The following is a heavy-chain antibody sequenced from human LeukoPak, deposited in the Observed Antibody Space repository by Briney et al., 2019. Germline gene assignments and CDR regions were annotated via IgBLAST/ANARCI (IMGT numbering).Heavy chain of an antibody. V-gene: IGHV3-23*01. D-gene: IGHD6-13*01. CDR1: GFTFSSYA. CDR3: ANYAQNLVPFDY. Sequence: QSGGSLRLSCAASGFTFSSYAMSWVRQAPGKGLEWVSAISGSGGSTYYADSVKGRFTISRDNSKNTLYLQMSSLRAEDTAVYYCANYAQNLVPFDYWGQGTLVTVSS. CDR2: ISGSGGST. J-gene: IGHJ4*02.